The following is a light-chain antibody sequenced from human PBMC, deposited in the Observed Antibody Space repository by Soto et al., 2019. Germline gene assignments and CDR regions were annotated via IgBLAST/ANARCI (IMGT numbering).Light chain of an antibody. J-gene: IGKJ4*01. CDR1: QAVSTW. Sequence: DIHMTQSPSFVSASVGDSVTITCRASQAVSTWLAWYQQKPGGAPRLLIYAASTLQSGVPSRFSGSGSGTDFTLTIRSLQPEDFATYYCQQSNSFPRTFGGGTKVDIK. V-gene: IGKV1-12*01. CDR2: AAS. CDR3: QQSNSFPRT.